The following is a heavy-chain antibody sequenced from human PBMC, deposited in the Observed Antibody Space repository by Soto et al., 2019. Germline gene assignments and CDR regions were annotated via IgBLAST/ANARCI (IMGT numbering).Heavy chain of an antibody. Sequence: EVQLVESGGGLVQSGGSLRLSCAASGFTVSTNYMSWVRQAPGKGLEWVSVVYSGGDTYYADYVRGRFTISRDTCKNTLHLQMDRLSAEDTAVYYCVRDRYRRAFDIWGQGTMVTVSS. V-gene: IGHV3-66*01. J-gene: IGHJ3*02. CDR1: GFTVSTNY. CDR3: VRDRYRRAFDI. CDR2: VYSGGDT. D-gene: IGHD3-16*02.